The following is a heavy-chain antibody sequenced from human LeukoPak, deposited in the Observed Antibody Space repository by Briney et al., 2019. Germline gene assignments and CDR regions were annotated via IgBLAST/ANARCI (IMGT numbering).Heavy chain of an antibody. CDR2: INHSGST. CDR1: GGSFSGYY. J-gene: IGHJ4*02. CDR3: ARGVLTVPRFRSSGYYAAYYFDY. V-gene: IGHV4-34*01. Sequence: SETLSLTCAVYGGSFSGYYWSWIRQPPGKGLEWIGEINHSGSTNYNPSLKSRVTISVDTSKNQFSLKLSSVTAADTAVYYCARGVLTVPRFRSSGYYAAYYFDYWGQGTLVTVSS. D-gene: IGHD3-22*01.